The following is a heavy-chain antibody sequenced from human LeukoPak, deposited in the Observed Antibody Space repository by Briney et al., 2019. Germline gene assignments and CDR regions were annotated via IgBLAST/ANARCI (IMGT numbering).Heavy chain of an antibody. CDR3: ARVPELRFLEWLLQDYYYMDV. V-gene: IGHV3-48*04. J-gene: IGHJ6*03. Sequence: PGGSLRLSCTASGFTFSKYDMNWVRQAPGKGLEWTSYIGNSSDIIYYADSVKGRFTISRDNAKNSLYLQMNSLRAEDTAVYYCARVPELRFLEWLLQDYYYMDVWGKGTTVTVSS. CDR1: GFTFSKYD. CDR2: IGNSSDII. D-gene: IGHD3-3*01.